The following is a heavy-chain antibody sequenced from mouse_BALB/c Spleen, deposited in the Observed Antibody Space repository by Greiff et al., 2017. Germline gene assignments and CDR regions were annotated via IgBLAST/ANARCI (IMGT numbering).Heavy chain of an antibody. Sequence: VKLVESGGGLVQPGGSRKLSCAASGFTFSSFGMHWVRQAPEKGLEWVAYISSGSSTIYYADTVKGRFTISRDNPKNTLFLQMTSLRSEDTAMYYCARDGNYFYAMDYWGQGTSVTVSS. CDR1: GFTFSSFG. J-gene: IGHJ4*01. D-gene: IGHD2-1*01. V-gene: IGHV5-17*02. CDR2: ISSGSSTI. CDR3: ARDGNYFYAMDY.